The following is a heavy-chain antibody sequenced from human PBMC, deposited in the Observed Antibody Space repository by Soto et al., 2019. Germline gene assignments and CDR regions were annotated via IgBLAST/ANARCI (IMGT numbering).Heavy chain of an antibody. D-gene: IGHD3-9*01. V-gene: IGHV3-21*01. CDR3: AIHPTTYYDILTGPQNFQH. CDR2: ISSSSSYI. CDR1: GFTFSSYS. J-gene: IGHJ1*01. Sequence: GGSLRLSCAASGFTFSSYSMNWVRQAPGKGLEWVSSISSSSSYIYYADSVKGRFTISRDNAKNSLYLQMNSLRAEDTAVYYCAIHPTTYYDILTGPQNFQHWGQGTLVTVSS.